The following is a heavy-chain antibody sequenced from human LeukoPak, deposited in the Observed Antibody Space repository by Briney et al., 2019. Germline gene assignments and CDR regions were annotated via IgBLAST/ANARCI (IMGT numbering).Heavy chain of an antibody. CDR2: INPTGGST. V-gene: IGHV1-46*01. CDR1: GYTFTMHY. J-gene: IGHJ4*02. D-gene: IGHD3-22*01. CDR3: ARDRDYDSSPEGYFDY. Sequence: ASVTVSFKASGYTFTMHYMHWVRQAPGQGLEWMGLINPTGGSTSYAQKFQGRVTMTRDTSTNTVYMELSSLRSEDTAMYYCARDRDYDSSPEGYFDYWGQGTLVTVSS.